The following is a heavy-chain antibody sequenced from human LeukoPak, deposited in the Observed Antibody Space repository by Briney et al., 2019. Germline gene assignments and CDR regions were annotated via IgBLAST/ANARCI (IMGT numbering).Heavy chain of an antibody. CDR1: GYTFSSYG. V-gene: IGHV1-18*04. D-gene: IGHD2-21*02. J-gene: IGHJ4*02. CDR3: ASNPRGDSWTFDY. Sequence: WASVKVSCKASGYTFSSYGVDWVRQAPGQGLEWMGWISIYNGNTEYAQILQGRVTMTTDTSTSTVYMELTSLRSDDTAVYYCASNPRGDSWTFDYWGQGTLVTVSS. CDR2: ISIYNGNT.